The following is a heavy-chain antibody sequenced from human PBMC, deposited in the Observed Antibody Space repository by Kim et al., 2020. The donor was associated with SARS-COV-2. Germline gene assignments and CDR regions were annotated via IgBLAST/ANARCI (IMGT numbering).Heavy chain of an antibody. Sequence: KFYGDPGKGPFTISRDNSKNTLYLQMNSLRAEDTAVYYCARDTIEAAGMDVWGHGTTVTVSS. J-gene: IGHJ6*02. CDR3: ARDTIEAAGMDV. CDR2: K. V-gene: IGHV3-33*01. D-gene: IGHD6-25*01.